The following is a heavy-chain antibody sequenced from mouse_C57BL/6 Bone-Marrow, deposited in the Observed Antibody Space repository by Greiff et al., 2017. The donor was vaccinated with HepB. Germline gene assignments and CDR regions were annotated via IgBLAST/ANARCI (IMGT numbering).Heavy chain of an antibody. CDR3: ARPYSYYGSPLAY. CDR2: IWSGGST. V-gene: IGHV2-2*01. D-gene: IGHD1-1*01. Sequence: VMLVESGPGLVQPSQSLSITCTVSGFSLTSYGVHWVRQSPGKGLEWLGVIWSGGSTDYNAAFISRLSISKDNSKSQVFFKMNSLQADDTAIYYCARPYSYYGSPLAYWGQGTLVTVSA. J-gene: IGHJ3*01. CDR1: GFSLTSYG.